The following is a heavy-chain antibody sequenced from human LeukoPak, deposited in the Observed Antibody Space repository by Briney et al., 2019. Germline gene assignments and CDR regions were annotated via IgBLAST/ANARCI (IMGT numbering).Heavy chain of an antibody. D-gene: IGHD2-2*01. CDR3: ARESCSSTSCYYYYGMDV. J-gene: IGHJ6*02. CDR2: VSSSSSYI. CDR1: GFTFSSYS. Sequence: GGSLRLSCAASGFTFSSYSMNWVRQAPGKGLEWVSSVSSSSSYIYYADSVKGRFTISRDNAKNSLYLQMNSLGAEDTAVYYCARESCSSTSCYYYYGMDVWGQGTTVTVSS. V-gene: IGHV3-21*01.